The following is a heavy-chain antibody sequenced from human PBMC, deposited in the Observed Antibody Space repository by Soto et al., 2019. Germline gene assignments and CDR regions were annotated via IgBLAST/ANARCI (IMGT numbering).Heavy chain of an antibody. J-gene: IGHJ4*02. V-gene: IGHV3-23*01. CDR1: GFTFSSYA. CDR2: ISGSGVST. D-gene: IGHD6-19*01. Sequence: EVQLLESGGGLVQPGGSLRLSCAASGFTFSSYAMSWVRQAPGKGLEWVSTISGSGVSTYYADSVKGRFTFSRDNSKNTLYRQMNSLRAEDTAVYYCAKRGRGAVAFDSWGQGTLVTVSS. CDR3: AKRGRGAVAFDS.